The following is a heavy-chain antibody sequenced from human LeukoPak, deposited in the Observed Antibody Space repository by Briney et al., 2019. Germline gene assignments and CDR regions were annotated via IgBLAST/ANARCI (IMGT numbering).Heavy chain of an antibody. V-gene: IGHV3-7*01. CDR1: GFTFSSYW. D-gene: IGHD3-9*01. CDR3: AREGGEKRYFRFYYYGMDV. J-gene: IGHJ6*02. Sequence: GGSLRLSCAASGFTFSSYWMSWVRQAPGKGLEWVANIKQDGSEKGYVASVKGRFTISRDDVKRSLYLQMNSLRAEDTAVYYCAREGGEKRYFRFYYYGMDVWGQGTTVTVSS. CDR2: IKQDGSEK.